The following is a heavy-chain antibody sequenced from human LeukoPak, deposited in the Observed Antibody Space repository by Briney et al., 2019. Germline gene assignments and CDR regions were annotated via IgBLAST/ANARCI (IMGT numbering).Heavy chain of an antibody. CDR1: GYTLTELS. V-gene: IGHV1-24*01. J-gene: IGHJ3*02. CDR2: FDPEDGET. Sequence: ASVKVSCKVSGYTLTELSMHWVRQAPGKGPEWMGGFDPEDGETIYAQKFQGRVTMTEDTSTDTAYMELSSLRSEDTAVYYCATPGIVPHACDIWGKGTMVSVSS. D-gene: IGHD2/OR15-2a*01. CDR3: ATPGIVPHACDI.